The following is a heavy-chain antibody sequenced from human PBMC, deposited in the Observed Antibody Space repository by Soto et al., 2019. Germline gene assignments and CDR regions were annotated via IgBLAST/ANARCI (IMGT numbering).Heavy chain of an antibody. Sequence: QVQLAQSANEVKKPGASVRVSCTAAGYTFIRYGIAWVRQAPGQGLEWTGWISPYNAYTVYAQKFQGRVSRTADKSTRTVCMVLRGVNSDETAFYFWARGVYYDNSGGKLSHYGLYVWGQGTSVSVSS. CDR3: ARGVYYDNSGGKLSHYGLYV. J-gene: IGHJ6*02. D-gene: IGHD3-16*01. CDR2: ISPYNAYT. V-gene: IGHV1-18*01. CDR1: GYTFIRYG.